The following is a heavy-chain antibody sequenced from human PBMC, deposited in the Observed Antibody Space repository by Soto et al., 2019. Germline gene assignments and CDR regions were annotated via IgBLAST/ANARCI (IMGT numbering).Heavy chain of an antibody. CDR2: VSYTGDTT. CDR1: GFNFNNFA. J-gene: IGHJ4*02. V-gene: IGHV3-30-3*01. CDR3: ARDLQLMTTVTPHEPGY. Sequence: GGSLRLSCAASGFNFNNFAFNWVRQAPGRGLEWVATVSYTGDTTYYADSVKGRFTISRDNSKNTLYLQMNSLRAEDTAVYYCARDLQLMTTVTPHEPGYWGQGTLVTVSS. D-gene: IGHD4-17*01.